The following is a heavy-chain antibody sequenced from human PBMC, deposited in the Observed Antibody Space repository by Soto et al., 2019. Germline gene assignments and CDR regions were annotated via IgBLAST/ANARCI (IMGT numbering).Heavy chain of an antibody. CDR2: ISAYNGNT. D-gene: IGHD3-22*01. V-gene: IGHV1-18*01. CDR3: VRGPYYYDSRGGGDY. J-gene: IGHJ4*02. CDR1: GYTFTSYG. Sequence: QVQLVQSGAEVKKPGASVKVSCKASGYTFTSYGISWVRQAPGQGLEWMGWISAYNGNTNYAQNLQGRVTMTTDTSTSTDYMELRSLTSDDTAVYYCVRGPYYYDSRGGGDYWGQGTLVTVSS.